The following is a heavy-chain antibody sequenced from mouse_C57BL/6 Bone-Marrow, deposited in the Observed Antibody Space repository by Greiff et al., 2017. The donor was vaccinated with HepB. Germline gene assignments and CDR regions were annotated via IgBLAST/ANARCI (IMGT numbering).Heavy chain of an antibody. D-gene: IGHD1-1*01. CDR1: GYTFTSYW. J-gene: IGHJ2*01. Sequence: VQLQQPGAELVRPGSSVKLSCKASGYTFTSYWMHWVKQRPIQGLEWIGNIDPSDSETHYNQKFKDKATLTVDKSSSTAYMQLSSLTSEDSAVCYCARRRYYGRVDYWGQGTTLTVSS. V-gene: IGHV1-52*01. CDR2: IDPSDSET. CDR3: ARRRYYGRVDY.